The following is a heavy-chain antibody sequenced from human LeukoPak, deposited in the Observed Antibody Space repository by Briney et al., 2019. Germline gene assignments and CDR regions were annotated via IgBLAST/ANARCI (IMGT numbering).Heavy chain of an antibody. V-gene: IGHV5-51*01. J-gene: IGHJ4*02. CDR1: GYNFTIYW. CDR2: IFPGDSDT. Sequence: GESLKISCKGSGYNFTIYWIGWVRQMPGKGLEWMGIIFPGDSDTRYSPSFQGQVTISADKSISTAYLQWSSLKASDTAMYYCARHIRYCSGGSCYWPFDYWGQGTLVTVSS. D-gene: IGHD2-15*01. CDR3: ARHIRYCSGGSCYWPFDY.